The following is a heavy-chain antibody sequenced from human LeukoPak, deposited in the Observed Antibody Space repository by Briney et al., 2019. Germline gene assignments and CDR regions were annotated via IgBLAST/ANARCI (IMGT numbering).Heavy chain of an antibody. CDR2: INPNSGGT. J-gene: IGHJ4*02. CDR1: GYTFTGYY. CDR3: ARAYYYDSSGCFDY. V-gene: IGHV1-2*02. Sequence: ASVKVSCKASGYTFTGYYMHWVRQAPGQGLEWMGWINPNSGGTNYAQKFQGRVTMTRDTSISTAYMELSRLRSDDTAVYYCARAYYYDSSGCFDYWGQGTLVTVSS. D-gene: IGHD3-22*01.